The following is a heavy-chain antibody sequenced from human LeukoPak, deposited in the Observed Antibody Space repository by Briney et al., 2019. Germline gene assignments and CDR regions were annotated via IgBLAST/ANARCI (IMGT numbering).Heavy chain of an antibody. V-gene: IGHV3-48*02. Sequence: GGSLRLSCAASGFTFSSYSMNWVRQAPGKGLEWVSYISSSSSTIYYADSVKGRFTISRDNAKNSLYLQMNSLRDEDTAVYYCARDILTKQAYSGYDNWGQGPLVTVSS. CDR1: GFTFSSYS. J-gene: IGHJ4*02. CDR2: ISSSSSTI. CDR3: ARDILTKQAYSGYDN. D-gene: IGHD5-12*01.